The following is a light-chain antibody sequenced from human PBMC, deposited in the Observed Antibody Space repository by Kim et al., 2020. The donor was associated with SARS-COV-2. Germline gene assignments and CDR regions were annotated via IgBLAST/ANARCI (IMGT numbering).Light chain of an antibody. Sequence: DIQMTQSPSSLSASVGDRVTITCRASQGISSYLAWYQQKPGKVPKLLLYAASTLKSGVPSRFSGSGSGTDFTLTISSLQPEDVATYFCQKYNSAPLTFCHGTKVDIK. CDR2: AAS. J-gene: IGKJ3*01. V-gene: IGKV1-27*01. CDR1: QGISSY. CDR3: QKYNSAPLT.